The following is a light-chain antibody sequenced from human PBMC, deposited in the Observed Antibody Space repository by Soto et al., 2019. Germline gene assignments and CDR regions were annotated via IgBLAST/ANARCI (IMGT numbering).Light chain of an antibody. CDR3: QQYKNWPPIT. V-gene: IGKV3-15*01. CDR2: GAS. CDR1: QSVGSD. Sequence: ETVMTQSPATLSVSPGDRATLSCRASQSVGSDLAWYQQKRGQAPRLLIYGASTRATGIPARFSGSASGTEFTLTISGLQSEDLAVYYGQQYKNWPPITFGQGTRLETK. J-gene: IGKJ5*01.